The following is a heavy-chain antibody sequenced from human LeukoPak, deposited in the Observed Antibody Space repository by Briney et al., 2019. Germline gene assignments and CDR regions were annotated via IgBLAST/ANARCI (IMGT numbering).Heavy chain of an antibody. CDR1: GGSISSSSYY. V-gene: IGHV4-39*01. D-gene: IGHD2-15*01. Sequence: SETLSLTCTVSGGSISSSSYYWGWIRQPPGKGLEWIGSIYYSGSTYYNPSLKSRVTISVDTSKNQFSLKLSSVTAADTAVYYCAGHEGNCSGGSCYSNYYYYMDVWGKGTTVTVSS. CDR2: IYYSGST. CDR3: AGHEGNCSGGSCYSNYYYYMDV. J-gene: IGHJ6*03.